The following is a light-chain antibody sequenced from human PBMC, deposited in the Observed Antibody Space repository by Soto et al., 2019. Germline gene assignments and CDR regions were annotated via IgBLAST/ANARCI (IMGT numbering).Light chain of an antibody. Sequence: QYALTQPPSASGSPGQSVTISCTGSSNDLGGYNYVSWYQHHPGKALKLIIYEVRERPSGVPDRFSGSKSGNTASLTVSGLQAEDEADYYCSSYGGSDNLIFGGGTKLTVL. CDR3: SSYGGSDNLI. V-gene: IGLV2-8*01. CDR2: EVR. CDR1: SNDLGGYNY. J-gene: IGLJ2*01.